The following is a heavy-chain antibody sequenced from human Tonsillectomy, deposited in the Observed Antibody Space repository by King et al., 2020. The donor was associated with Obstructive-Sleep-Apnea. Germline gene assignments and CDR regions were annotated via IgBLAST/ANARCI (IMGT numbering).Heavy chain of an antibody. J-gene: IGHJ6*02. D-gene: IGHD3-10*01. CDR1: GFTFSSYW. V-gene: IGHV3-74*01. CDR3: ARDRVVRGYYYYYGMDV. CDR2: INSVGSST. Sequence: VQLVESGGALVQPGGSLRLSCAASGFTFSSYWMHWVRQAPGKGLVWVSHINSVGSSTSYADSVKGRFTISRDNAKNTLYLQMNSLRAEDTAVYFCARDRVVRGYYYYYGMDVWGQGTAVTVSS.